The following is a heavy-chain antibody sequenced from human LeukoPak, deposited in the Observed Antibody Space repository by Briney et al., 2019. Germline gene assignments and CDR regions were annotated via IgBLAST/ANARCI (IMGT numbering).Heavy chain of an antibody. CDR2: MNPNSGNT. D-gene: IGHD3-16*02. V-gene: IGHV1-8*01. Sequence: ASVKVSCKASGYTFTSYDINWVRQATGQGLEWMGWMNPNSGNTGYAQKFQGRVTMTRNTSISAAYMELSSLRSEDTAVYYCARGAYVWGSYRFDPWGQGTLVTVSS. CDR3: ARGAYVWGSYRFDP. J-gene: IGHJ5*02. CDR1: GYTFTSYD.